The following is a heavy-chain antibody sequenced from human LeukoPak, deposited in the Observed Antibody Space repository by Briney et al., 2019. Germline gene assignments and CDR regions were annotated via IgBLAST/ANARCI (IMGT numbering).Heavy chain of an antibody. CDR1: GYSFTSYW. V-gene: IGHV5-51*01. Sequence: GGSLKISCKGSGYSFTSYWIGWVRQMPGKGLEWMGIIYPGDSDNRYSPSFQGQVTISADKSISTAYLQWSSLKASDTAMYYCARRTRAWQLGLFDYWGQGTLVTVSS. CDR3: ARRTRAWQLGLFDY. J-gene: IGHJ4*02. CDR2: IYPGDSDN. D-gene: IGHD6-13*01.